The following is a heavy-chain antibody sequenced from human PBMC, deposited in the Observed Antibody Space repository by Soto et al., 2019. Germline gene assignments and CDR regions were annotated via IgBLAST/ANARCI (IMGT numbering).Heavy chain of an antibody. V-gene: IGHV3-23*01. Sequence: GGSLRLSCAASGFTFNNYDMTWVRQAPGKGLEWVSTISSSGDNTYYADSVKGRFTISRDNSKNTLYLQMNSLRAEDTAVYYCAKFHCGGDCYSPHYFDYWGQGTLVTVSS. CDR3: AKFHCGGDCYSPHYFDY. CDR2: ISSSGDNT. J-gene: IGHJ4*02. D-gene: IGHD2-21*02. CDR1: GFTFNNYD.